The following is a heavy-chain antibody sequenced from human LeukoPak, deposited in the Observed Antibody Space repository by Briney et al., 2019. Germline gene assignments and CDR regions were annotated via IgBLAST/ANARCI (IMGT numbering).Heavy chain of an antibody. CDR3: ARASSSSRLSS. Sequence: GGSLRLSCAASGFSFDDYSMHWVRQAPGKGLEWVSLITWDGGSTYYADSVKGRFTISRDNAKNSLYLQMNSLRAEDTAVYYCARASSSSRLSSWGQGTLVTVSS. D-gene: IGHD6-13*01. CDR1: GFSFDDYS. CDR2: ITWDGGST. J-gene: IGHJ4*02. V-gene: IGHV3-43D*03.